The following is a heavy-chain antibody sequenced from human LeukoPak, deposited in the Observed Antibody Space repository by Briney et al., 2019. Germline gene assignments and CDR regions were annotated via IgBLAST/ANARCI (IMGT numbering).Heavy chain of an antibody. J-gene: IGHJ4*02. CDR3: ARDYEGGGLGY. D-gene: IGHD4-23*01. CDR1: GFTVSRNY. Sequence: TGGSLRLSSAASGFTVSRNYMSWVRQAPGKGLEWVSVTYSDGSTYYADSVKGRFTISRDNSKNTLYLQMNSLRAEDTAVYYCARDYEGGGLGYWGQGTLVTVSS. CDR2: TYSDGST. V-gene: IGHV3-66*01.